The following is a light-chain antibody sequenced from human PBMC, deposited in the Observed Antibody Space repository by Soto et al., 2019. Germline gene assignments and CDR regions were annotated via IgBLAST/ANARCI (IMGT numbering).Light chain of an antibody. CDR1: QSVSHSSRNKNY. V-gene: IGKV4-1*01. J-gene: IGKJ1*01. Sequence: DIVMTQSPDSLAVSLGERATINCKSSQSVSHSSRNKNYLAWYQQKPRQPPKLLIYWASNRESGVPDRFSGSGSGTDFTLTISSLQAEDVAVYYCQQHYTTPWTFGQGTKVEIK. CDR3: QQHYTTPWT. CDR2: WAS.